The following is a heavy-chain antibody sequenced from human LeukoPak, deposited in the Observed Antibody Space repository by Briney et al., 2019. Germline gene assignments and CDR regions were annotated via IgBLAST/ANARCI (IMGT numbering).Heavy chain of an antibody. D-gene: IGHD3-10*01. V-gene: IGHV4-31*03. CDR3: ARADLFVIGRFDP. CDR2: IYYSGST. Sequence: SETLSLTCTVSGGSISSGGYYWSWIRQHPGKGLEWIGYIYYSGSTYYNPSLKSRVTISVDTSKNQFSLKLSSVTAADTAVYYCARADLFVIGRFDPWGQGTLVTVSS. J-gene: IGHJ5*02. CDR1: GGSISSGGYY.